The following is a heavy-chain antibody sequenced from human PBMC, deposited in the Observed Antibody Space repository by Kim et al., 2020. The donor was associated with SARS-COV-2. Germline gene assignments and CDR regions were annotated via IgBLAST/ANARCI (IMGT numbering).Heavy chain of an antibody. D-gene: IGHD5-12*01. Sequence: GGSLRLSCAASGFTIGRNYMNWVRQGPGEGLEWVSVIYSGGSTLYADSVKGRFTVSRDISKGTVYLQMNSLTADDTAVYYCARSGGYSYYGMDVWGQGTTVTVSS. CDR1: GFTIGRNY. CDR3: ARSGGYSYYGMDV. CDR2: IYSGGST. V-gene: IGHV3-53*01. J-gene: IGHJ6*02.